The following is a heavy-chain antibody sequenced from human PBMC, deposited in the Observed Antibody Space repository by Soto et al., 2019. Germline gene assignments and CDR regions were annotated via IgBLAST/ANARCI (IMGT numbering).Heavy chain of an antibody. V-gene: IGHV4-34*01. CDR1: GGSFSGYY. J-gene: IGHJ5*02. D-gene: IGHD3-10*01. CDR3: ARGTRLVWFGELSVVRWFDP. Sequence: QVQLQQWGAGLLKPSETLSLTCAVYGGSFSGYYWSWIRQPPAKGLEWIGEINHSGSTNYNPSLKSRVTISVDPSKNQFSLKLSSVTAADTAVYYCARGTRLVWFGELSVVRWFDPWGQGTLVTVSS. CDR2: INHSGST.